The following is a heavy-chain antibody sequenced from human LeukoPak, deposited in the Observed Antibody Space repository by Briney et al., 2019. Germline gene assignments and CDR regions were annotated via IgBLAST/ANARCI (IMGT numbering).Heavy chain of an antibody. CDR3: AREEGLNKGLYYYGMDV. CDR2: IIPILGIA. J-gene: IGHJ6*02. D-gene: IGHD2/OR15-2a*01. Sequence: SVKVSCKSSTNTFNGNYMHWVRQTPGQGLEWMGKIIPILGIANYAQKFQGRVTITADKSTSTAYMELSILRSEDTAVYYCAREEGLNKGLYYYGMDVWGQGTTVTVSS. V-gene: IGHV1-69*04. CDR1: TNTFNGNY.